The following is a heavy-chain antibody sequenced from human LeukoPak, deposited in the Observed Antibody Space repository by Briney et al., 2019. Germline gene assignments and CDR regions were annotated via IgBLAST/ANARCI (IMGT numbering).Heavy chain of an antibody. CDR1: GYTFTSYG. D-gene: IGHD3-22*01. J-gene: IGHJ4*02. Sequence: ASVKVSCKASGYTFTSYGISWVRQAPGQGLEWMGIINPSGGSTSYAQKFQGRVTMTRDMSTSTVYMELSSLRSEDTAVYYCARAPYYYDSSGLSYWGQGTLVTVSS. CDR3: ARAPYYYDSSGLSY. V-gene: IGHV1-46*01. CDR2: INPSGGST.